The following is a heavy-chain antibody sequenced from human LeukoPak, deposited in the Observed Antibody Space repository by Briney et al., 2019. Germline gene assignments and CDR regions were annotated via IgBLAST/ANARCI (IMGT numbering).Heavy chain of an antibody. CDR3: ARDRPGSIKPRFDY. CDR2: IYTSGGT. V-gene: IGHV4-4*07. CDR1: GGSINNYY. J-gene: IGHJ4*02. D-gene: IGHD3-3*01. Sequence: SETLSLTCTVSGGSINNYYWSWIRQPAGKGLEWIGRIYTSGGTDYNPSLKSRVTISVDTSKNQFSLKLSSVTAADTAVYYCARDRPGSIKPRFDYWGQGTLVTVSS.